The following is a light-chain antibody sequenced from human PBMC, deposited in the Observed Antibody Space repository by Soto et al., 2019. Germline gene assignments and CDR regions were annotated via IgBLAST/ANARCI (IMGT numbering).Light chain of an antibody. CDR1: QSLSSSY. CDR2: GAS. Sequence: EIVLTQSPGTLSLSPRERATLSCRASQSLSSSYLAWYQQKPGQAPRLLIYGASSRATGIPDRFSGSGSGTDFTLTISRLEPEDFAVYYCQQYGSSPYTFGQGTNLEIK. J-gene: IGKJ2*01. CDR3: QQYGSSPYT. V-gene: IGKV3-20*01.